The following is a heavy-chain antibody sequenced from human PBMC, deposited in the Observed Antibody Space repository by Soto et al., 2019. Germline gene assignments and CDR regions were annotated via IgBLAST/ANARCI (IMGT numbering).Heavy chain of an antibody. CDR2: INPSGGST. J-gene: IGHJ5*02. CDR3: ASGGRDYSGVVVAANWFDP. Sequence: VSVTVSCKASGYTFTSYYMHWLRQAPGHGLGWMGIINPSGGSTSYAQTLQAGDSMTQYTSPSTAYMELSSQSSEDTAVYYRASGGRDYSGVVVAANWFDPWGQGTLVTVSS. V-gene: IGHV1-46*01. CDR1: GYTFTSYY. D-gene: IGHD2-15*01.